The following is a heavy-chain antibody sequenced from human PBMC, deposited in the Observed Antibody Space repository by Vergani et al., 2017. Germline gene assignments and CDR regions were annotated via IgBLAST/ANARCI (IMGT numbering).Heavy chain of an antibody. CDR1: GFTFGHYT. Sequence: EVQLVESGGGLVQPGRSLRLSCTTSGFTFGHYTMSWVRQAPGKGLEWVGFIRSKAYGGTTEYAASGKGKVTISRDDSKSIAYLQMNSLKTEDTAVYYCTRRDDYSAYYYRYWRQGTLVTVSS. CDR3: TRRDDYSAYYYRY. D-gene: IGHD3-22*01. J-gene: IGHJ4*01. CDR2: IRSKAYGGTT. V-gene: IGHV3-49*04.